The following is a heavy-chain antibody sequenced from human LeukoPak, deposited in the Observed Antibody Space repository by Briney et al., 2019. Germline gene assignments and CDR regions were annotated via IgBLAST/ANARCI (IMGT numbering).Heavy chain of an antibody. CDR3: AKCIVGATAPFDY. J-gene: IGHJ4*02. CDR1: GFTFSSYG. V-gene: IGHV3-23*01. Sequence: GGSLRLSCAASGFTFSSYGMSWVRQAPGKGLEWVSAISGSGGRTYYADSVKGRFTISRDNSKNTLYLQMNSLRAEDTAVYYCAKCIVGATAPFDYWGQGTLVTVSS. CDR2: ISGSGGRT. D-gene: IGHD1-26*01.